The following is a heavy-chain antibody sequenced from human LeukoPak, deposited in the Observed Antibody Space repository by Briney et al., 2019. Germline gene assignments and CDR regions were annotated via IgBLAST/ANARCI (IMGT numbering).Heavy chain of an antibody. J-gene: IGHJ4*02. CDR1: GDSISGYY. V-gene: IGHV4-59*01. CDR3: ARVLNSGYSDY. Sequence: SETLSLTCTVSGDSISGYYWSWIRQPPGKGLQWIGYTHYSGSNKYNPSLKSRVTISIDTSKNQFSLKLSSVTAADTAVYYCARVLNSGYSDYWGQGTLVTVSS. D-gene: IGHD1-26*01. CDR2: THYSGSN.